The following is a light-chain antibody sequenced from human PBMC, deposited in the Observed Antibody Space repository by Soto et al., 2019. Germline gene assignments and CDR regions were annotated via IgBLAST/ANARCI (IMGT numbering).Light chain of an antibody. J-gene: IGKJ1*01. CDR2: KAS. CDR3: QHYNSYSEA. V-gene: IGKV1-5*03. CDR1: QTISSW. Sequence: DIQMTQSPSTLSGSVGDRVTITCRASQTISSWLAWYQQQPGKAPKLLIYKASTLKSGVPSRFSVSGAGTEFTLTISSLQPDDFATDYCQHYNSYSEAFGQGTKVELK.